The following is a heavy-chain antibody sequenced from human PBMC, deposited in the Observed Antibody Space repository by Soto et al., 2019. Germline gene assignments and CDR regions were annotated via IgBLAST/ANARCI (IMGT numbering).Heavy chain of an antibody. CDR3: ASHELMAGRVGADY. D-gene: IGHD6-19*01. Sequence: EVQLVQSGGGVKKPGESLKISCKGSGYSFNNYWIGWVRQMPGKGLEWMGIIYPADSDTRYSPSFQGQVNISADKSITTVYLHWSSLKASDTAMYDCASHELMAGRVGADYWCQGTLVTVSS. J-gene: IGHJ4*02. CDR1: GYSFNNYW. CDR2: IYPADSDT. V-gene: IGHV5-51*01.